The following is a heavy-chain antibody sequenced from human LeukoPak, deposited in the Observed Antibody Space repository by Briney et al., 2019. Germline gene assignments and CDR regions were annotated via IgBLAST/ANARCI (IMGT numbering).Heavy chain of an antibody. Sequence: GGSLRLSCAASGFTFSSYAMSWVRQAPGKGLEWVSGISTSGGSSSYADSVKGRFTISRDNSKNTLYLQMNSLRAEDTAVYYCAKGRIAATTTSPDYWGQGTLVTISS. CDR3: AKGRIAATTTSPDY. CDR1: GFTFSSYA. D-gene: IGHD6-13*01. J-gene: IGHJ4*02. V-gene: IGHV3-23*01. CDR2: ISTSGGSS.